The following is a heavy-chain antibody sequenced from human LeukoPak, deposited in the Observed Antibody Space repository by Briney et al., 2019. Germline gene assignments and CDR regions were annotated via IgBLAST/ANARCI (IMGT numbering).Heavy chain of an antibody. CDR2: ISSSSSYI. CDR1: GFTFSSYS. CDR3: ATGDSEYDFWSGADPEHVFDP. V-gene: IGHV3-21*01. Sequence: GGSLRLSCSASGFTFSSYSMNWVRQAPGKGLEWVSSISSSSSYIYYADSVKGRFTISRDNAKNSLYLQMNSLRAEDTAVYYCATGDSEYDFWSGADPEHVFDPWGQGTLVTVSS. J-gene: IGHJ5*02. D-gene: IGHD3-3*01.